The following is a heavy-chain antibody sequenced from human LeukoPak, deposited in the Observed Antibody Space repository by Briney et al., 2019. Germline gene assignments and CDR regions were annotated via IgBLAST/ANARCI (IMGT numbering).Heavy chain of an antibody. D-gene: IGHD6-13*01. CDR2: ISAYNGNT. CDR1: GDTFTSYG. Sequence: ASVRVSCKASGDTFTSYGISWVREAPGQGGECRGWISAYNGNTNYAQKLQGRVTMTTDTSTSTAYMELRSLRTDDTAVYYCARDILLLAAAGKRDAFDIWGQGTMVTVSS. CDR3: ARDILLLAAAGKRDAFDI. V-gene: IGHV1-18*01. J-gene: IGHJ3*02.